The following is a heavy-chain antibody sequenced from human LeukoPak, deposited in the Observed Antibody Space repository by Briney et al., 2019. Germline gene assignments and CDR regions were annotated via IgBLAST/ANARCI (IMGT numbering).Heavy chain of an antibody. J-gene: IGHJ4*02. V-gene: IGHV3-23*01. Sequence: LTLSNPAAEFTFSSDDIGRFSQVRSNWLDSVSAISGSGGSTYYADSVQGRFTISRDNSKNTLYLQMNSLRAEDTAVYYCANFLRDIVATYYWGQGSLVRVSS. CDR3: ANFLRDIVATYY. CDR2: ISGSGGST. D-gene: IGHD5-12*01. CDR1: EFTFSSDD.